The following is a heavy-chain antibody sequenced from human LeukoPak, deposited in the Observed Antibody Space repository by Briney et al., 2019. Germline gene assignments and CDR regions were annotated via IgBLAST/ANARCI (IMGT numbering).Heavy chain of an antibody. CDR2: INPNNGGT. Sequence: ASVKVSCKASRYTFTGNIIHWVRQAPGQGLEWMGWINPNNGGTYYTQKFQDRVTMTRDTSISTAYMELSRLRSDDTAVFYCARGPEENWGQGTLVTVSS. V-gene: IGHV1-2*02. CDR1: RYTFTGNI. J-gene: IGHJ4*02. CDR3: ARGPEEN.